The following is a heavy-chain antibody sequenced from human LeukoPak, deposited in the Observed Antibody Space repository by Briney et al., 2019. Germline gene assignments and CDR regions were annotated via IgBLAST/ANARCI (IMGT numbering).Heavy chain of an antibody. CDR3: AKDRVVSNTGTTWGWYFDY. Sequence: SGGSLRLSCAGSGFTFSSYSMNWVRHAPGKGLEWVSYIGHTGSITDYADSVKGRFTISRDNAKNSLYLQMNTLRAEDTAVYYCAKDRVVSNTGTTWGWYFDYWGQGTLVTVSS. D-gene: IGHD1-7*01. CDR2: IGHTGSIT. J-gene: IGHJ4*02. V-gene: IGHV3-48*01. CDR1: GFTFSSYS.